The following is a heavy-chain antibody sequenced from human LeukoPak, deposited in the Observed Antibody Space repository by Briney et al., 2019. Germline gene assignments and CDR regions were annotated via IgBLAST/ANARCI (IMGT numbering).Heavy chain of an antibody. V-gene: IGHV3-64*01. CDR1: GFSFSSYP. Sequence: GGSLRLSCAASGFSFSSYPMHWVRQAPGKGLEYVSVIGSNGDGIYYANSVKGRFTISRDNSKNTLFLQMNSLRAEDTAVYYCAKGGYKYDSSGHNYFDYWGQGTLVTVSS. CDR3: AKGGYKYDSSGHNYFDY. CDR2: IGSNGDGI. J-gene: IGHJ4*02. D-gene: IGHD3-22*01.